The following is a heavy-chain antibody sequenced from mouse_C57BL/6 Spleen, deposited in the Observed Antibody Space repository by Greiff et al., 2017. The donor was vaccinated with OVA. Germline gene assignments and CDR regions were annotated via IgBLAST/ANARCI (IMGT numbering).Heavy chain of an antibody. V-gene: IGHV1-76*01. CDR3: ARGTYGSNWYFDV. CDR1: GYTFTDYY. CDR2: IYPGSGNT. D-gene: IGHD1-1*01. J-gene: IGHJ1*03. Sequence: QVQLQQSGAELVRPGASVKLSCKASGYTFTDYYINWVKQRPGQGLEWIARIYPGSGNTYYNEKFKGKATLTAEKSSSTAYMQLSSLTSEDSAVYFCARGTYGSNWYFDVWGTGTTVTVSS.